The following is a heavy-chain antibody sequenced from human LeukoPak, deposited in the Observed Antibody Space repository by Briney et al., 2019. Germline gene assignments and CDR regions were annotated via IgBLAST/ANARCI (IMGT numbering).Heavy chain of an antibody. V-gene: IGHV3-43*02. CDR2: ISGDGGST. J-gene: IGHJ3*02. CDR1: GFTFDDYA. CDR3: AKEIDTLGTNAFDI. Sequence: GGSLRLSCAASGFTFDDYAMHWVRQAPGKGLEWVSLISGDGGSTYYADSVRGRFTISRDNSKNSLYLQMDSLRTEYTAFYYCAKEIDTLGTNAFDIWGQGTMVTVSS. D-gene: IGHD2-15*01.